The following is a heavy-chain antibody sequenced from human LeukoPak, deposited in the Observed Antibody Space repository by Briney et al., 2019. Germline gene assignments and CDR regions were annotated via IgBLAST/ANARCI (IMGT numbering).Heavy chain of an antibody. J-gene: IGHJ4*02. V-gene: IGHV4-39*01. CDR3: ARLADCSSTRCHDY. Sequence: SETLSLTXTVSGGSISSRTYYWGWIRQPPGKGLEWIGSSYYSGSTYYNPSLKSRVTISVDTSKNQFSLKLRSVTAADTAVYYCARLADCSSTRCHDYWGQGTLVTVSS. CDR1: GGSISSRTYY. D-gene: IGHD2-2*01. CDR2: SYYSGST.